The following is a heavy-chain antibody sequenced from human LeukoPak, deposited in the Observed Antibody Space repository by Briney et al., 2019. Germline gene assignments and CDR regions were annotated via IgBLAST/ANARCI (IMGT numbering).Heavy chain of an antibody. J-gene: IGHJ4*02. CDR3: AATPDYYGDYERILDY. CDR2: IYYSGST. V-gene: IGHV4-59*01. CDR1: GGSISSYY. Sequence: PSETLSLTCTVSGGSISSYYWSWLRQPPGKGLEWIGYIYYSGSTNYNPSLKSRVTISVDTSKNQFSLKLSSVTAADTAVYYCAATPDYYGDYERILDYWGQGTLVTVSS. D-gene: IGHD4-17*01.